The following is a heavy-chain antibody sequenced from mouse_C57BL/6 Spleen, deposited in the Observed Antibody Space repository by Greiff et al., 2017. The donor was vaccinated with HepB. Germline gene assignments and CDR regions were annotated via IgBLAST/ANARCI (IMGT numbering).Heavy chain of an antibody. J-gene: IGHJ4*01. V-gene: IGHV1-66*01. D-gene: IGHD4-1*01. CDR3: ARRGNWGAMDY. CDR2: IYPGSGNT. CDR1: GYSFTSYY. Sequence: QVHVKQSGPELVKPGASVKISCKASGYSFTSYYIHWVKQRPGQGLEWIGWIYPGSGNTKYNEKFKGKATLTADTSSSTAYMQLSSLTSEDSAVYYCARRGNWGAMDYWGQGTSVTVSS.